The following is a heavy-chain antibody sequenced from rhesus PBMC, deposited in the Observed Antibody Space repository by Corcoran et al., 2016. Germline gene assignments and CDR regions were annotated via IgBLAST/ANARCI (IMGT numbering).Heavy chain of an antibody. J-gene: IGHJ4*01. CDR1: GFTFSSYG. CDR3: AKGLLFFDY. V-gene: IGHV3S5*01. CDR2: ISNGGGRT. Sequence: EVQLVESGGGLVQPGGSLRLSWSASGFTFSSYGMSWVRQAPVKGLECVSYISNGGGRTYYAESVKGRFTISRDNSKNTLSLQMNSLRAEDTAVYYCAKGLLFFDYWGQGVLVTVSS. D-gene: IGHD2-2*01.